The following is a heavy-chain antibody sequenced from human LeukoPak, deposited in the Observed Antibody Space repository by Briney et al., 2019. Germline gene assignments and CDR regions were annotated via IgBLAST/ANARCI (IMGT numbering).Heavy chain of an antibody. CDR1: GFTFSSYA. Sequence: GRSLRLSCAASGFTFSSYAMSWVRQAPGKGLEWVSAISGSGGSTYYADSVKGRFTISRDNSKNTLYLQMNSLRAEDTAVYYCAKDGKYSSSWYVGDYWGQGTLVTVSS. J-gene: IGHJ4*02. CDR2: ISGSGGST. V-gene: IGHV3-23*01. CDR3: AKDGKYSSSWYVGDY. D-gene: IGHD6-13*01.